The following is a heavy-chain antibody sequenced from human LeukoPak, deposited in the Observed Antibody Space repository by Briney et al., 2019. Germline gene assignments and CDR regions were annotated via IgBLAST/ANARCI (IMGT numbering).Heavy chain of an antibody. D-gene: IGHD4-17*01. J-gene: IGHJ4*02. CDR2: ISSSSSTI. CDR3: ARDRHYGDYKTPYFDY. Sequence: GGSLRLSCAASGFTFSSYSMNWVRQAPGKGLEWVSYISSSSSTIYYADSVKGRFTISRDNAKNSLYLQMNSLRAEDTAVYYCARDRHYGDYKTPYFDYWGQGTLVTVSS. CDR1: GFTFSSYS. V-gene: IGHV3-48*01.